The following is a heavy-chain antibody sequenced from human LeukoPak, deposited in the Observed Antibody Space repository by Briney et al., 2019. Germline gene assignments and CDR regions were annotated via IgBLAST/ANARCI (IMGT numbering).Heavy chain of an antibody. D-gene: IGHD2-2*01. J-gene: IGHJ6*02. V-gene: IGHV1-18*01. CDR2: ISAYNGNT. Sequence: ASVKVSCKASGYTFTSYGISWVRQAPGQGLEWMGWISAYNGNTNYAQKLQGRVTMTTDTSTSTAYMELRSLRSDDTAVYYCARDRRSTSRTLDYYYGMDVWGQGITVTVSS. CDR1: GYTFTSYG. CDR3: ARDRRSTSRTLDYYYGMDV.